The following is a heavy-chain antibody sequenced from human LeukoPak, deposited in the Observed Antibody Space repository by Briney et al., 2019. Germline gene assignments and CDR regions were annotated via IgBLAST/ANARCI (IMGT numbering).Heavy chain of an antibody. J-gene: IGHJ4*02. Sequence: KPGGSLRLSCAASGFTFSSYSMNWVRQAPGKGLEWVSSISSSSSYIYYADSVKGRFTISRDDAKNSMFLQMNSLTTEDTAVYYCARTNGYSGYVSYDYWGQGTLVTVSS. D-gene: IGHD5-12*01. CDR1: GFTFSSYS. V-gene: IGHV3-21*01. CDR3: ARTNGYSGYVSYDY. CDR2: ISSSSSYI.